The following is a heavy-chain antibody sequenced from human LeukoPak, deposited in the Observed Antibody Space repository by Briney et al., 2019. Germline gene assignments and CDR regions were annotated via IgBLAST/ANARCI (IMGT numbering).Heavy chain of an antibody. CDR3: VRDDYDFWSGYQRYFEF. CDR2: INQDGSEK. CDR1: GLTFSDYW. J-gene: IGHJ4*02. V-gene: IGHV3-7*01. Sequence: GGSLRLSCAVSGLTFSDYWMTWVRQAPGKGLEWVANINQDGSEKYYVDSVEGRFTISRDSVKNSLYLQMTSVRADDTAMYYCVRDDYDFWSGYQRYFEFWGQGTLVTVSS. D-gene: IGHD3-3*01.